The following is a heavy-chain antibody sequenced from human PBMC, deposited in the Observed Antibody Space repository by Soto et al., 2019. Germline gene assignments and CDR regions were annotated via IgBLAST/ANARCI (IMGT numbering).Heavy chain of an antibody. V-gene: IGHV3-23*01. CDR1: GFTFSSYA. Sequence: PGGSLRLSCAASGFTFSSYAMSWVRQAPGRGLEWVSAISGSGGSTYYADSVKGRFTISRDNSKNTLYLQMNSLRAEDTAVYYCAKPYSSGWYVFEYWGQGTLVTVSS. D-gene: IGHD6-19*01. CDR2: ISGSGGST. J-gene: IGHJ4*02. CDR3: AKPYSSGWYVFEY.